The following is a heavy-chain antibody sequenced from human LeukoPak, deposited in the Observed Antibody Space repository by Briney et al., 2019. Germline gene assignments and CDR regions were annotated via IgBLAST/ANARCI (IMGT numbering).Heavy chain of an antibody. V-gene: IGHV5-51*01. CDR1: GYNFTSYW. CDR3: ARGHHVVVATATWASDAFDL. Sequence: KSGESLKISCKGSGYNFTSYWIGWVRQMPGKGLEWMGIIYPGDSDSRLSPSLQGQVTISADKSISTAYLQWNSLKASDTAMYYCARGHHVVVATATWASDAFDLWGQGTMVIVSS. D-gene: IGHD2-21*02. J-gene: IGHJ3*01. CDR2: IYPGDSDS.